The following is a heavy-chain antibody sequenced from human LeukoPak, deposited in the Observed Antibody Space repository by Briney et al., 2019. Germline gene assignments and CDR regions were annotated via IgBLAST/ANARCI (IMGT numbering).Heavy chain of an antibody. J-gene: IGHJ4*02. CDR1: GYTLTELS. Sequence: ASVKVSCKVSGYTLTELSMHWVRQVPGKGLEWMGGFDPEEGETIYAQKFQGRVIMTGDTSTDTAYMELSSLRSEDTAVYYCARDGWEQLGFYFDYWGQGTLVTVSS. CDR3: ARDGWEQLGFYFDY. V-gene: IGHV1-24*01. D-gene: IGHD1-26*01. CDR2: FDPEEGET.